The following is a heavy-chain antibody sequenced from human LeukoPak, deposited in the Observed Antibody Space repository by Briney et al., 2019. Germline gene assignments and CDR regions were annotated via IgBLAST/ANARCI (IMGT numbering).Heavy chain of an antibody. V-gene: IGHV3-48*03. CDR3: ARGPHSSGYYGHYFDY. J-gene: IGHJ4*02. D-gene: IGHD3-22*01. CDR1: GFNLNSYE. Sequence: GGSLRLSCAASGFNLNSYEMNWVRQAPGKGLEWVSYISGSCSTIYYADSVKGRFTISRDNAKNSLYRQMNSLRAEDTAVYYCARGPHSSGYYGHYFDYWGQGTLVTVSS. CDR2: ISGSCSTI.